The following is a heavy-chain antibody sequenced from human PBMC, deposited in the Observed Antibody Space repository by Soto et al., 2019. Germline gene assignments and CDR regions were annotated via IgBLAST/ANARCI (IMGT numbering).Heavy chain of an antibody. CDR1: GFTFSSYS. J-gene: IGHJ4*02. D-gene: IGHD6-6*01. CDR2: ISSGSSTI. CDR3: AREEGIAARRFYFY. Sequence: QRLSCAASGFTFSSYSMNWVRQAPGKGLEWVSYISSGSSTIYYADSVKGRFTISRDNAQNSLYLQMNSLRDEDTAVYYCAREEGIAARRFYFYWGQGTLVTVSS. V-gene: IGHV3-48*02.